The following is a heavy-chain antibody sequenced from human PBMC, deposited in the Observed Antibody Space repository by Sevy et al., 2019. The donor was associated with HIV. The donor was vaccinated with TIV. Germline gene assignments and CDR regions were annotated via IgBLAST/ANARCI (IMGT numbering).Heavy chain of an antibody. CDR3: TTSPDY. CDR2: IKMKADGGTT. V-gene: IGHV3-15*01. Sequence: GGSLRLSCAFSVITFTNAWMSWVRQAPGKGLEWVGRIKMKADGGTTDYAAPVKGRFTISRDDSENTVYLQMNSLKSEDTAVYYCTTSPDYWGQGTLVTVSS. CDR1: VITFTNAW. J-gene: IGHJ4*02.